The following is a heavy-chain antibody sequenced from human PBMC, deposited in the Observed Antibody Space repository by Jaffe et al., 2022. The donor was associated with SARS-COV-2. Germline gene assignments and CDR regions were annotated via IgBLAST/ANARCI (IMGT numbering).Heavy chain of an antibody. V-gene: IGHV4-39*01. D-gene: IGHD4-17*01. J-gene: IGHJ3*02. CDR2: IYYSGST. Sequence: QLQLQESGPGLVKPSETLSLTCTVSGGSISSSSYYWGWIRQPPGKGLEWIGSIYYSGSTYYNPSLKSRVTISVDTSKNQFSLKLSSVTAADTAVYYCARPYYGDYPYAFDIWGQGTMVTVSS. CDR3: ARPYYGDYPYAFDI. CDR1: GGSISSSSYY.